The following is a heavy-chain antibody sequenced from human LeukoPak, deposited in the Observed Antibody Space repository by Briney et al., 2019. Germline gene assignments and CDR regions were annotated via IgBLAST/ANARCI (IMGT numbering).Heavy chain of an antibody. Sequence: PSETLSLTCTVSGGSISSSSYYWGWIRQPPGKGLKWIGSIYYSGSTNYNPSLKSRVTMSVDTSKNQFSLKLSSVTAADTAVYYCARVLTNYYDTGDAFDIWGQGTMVTVSS. J-gene: IGHJ3*02. D-gene: IGHD3-22*01. CDR3: ARVLTNYYDTGDAFDI. CDR2: IYYSGST. CDR1: GGSISSSSYY. V-gene: IGHV4-39*07.